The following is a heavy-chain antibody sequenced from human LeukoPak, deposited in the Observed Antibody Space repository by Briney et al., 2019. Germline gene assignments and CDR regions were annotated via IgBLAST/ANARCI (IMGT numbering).Heavy chain of an antibody. CDR2: IRSKAYGGTT. Sequence: GGSLRLSCTPSGFTFGDYVMSWVRQAPGKGLEWVGSIRSKAYGGTTKHAASVKGRFTISRDDSRSIAYLQMNSMKTEDTAVYYCTRRYNYDSSGYYYVRDALEICGQGTIVIVSS. CDR1: GFTFGDYV. CDR3: TRRYNYDSSGYYYVRDALEI. J-gene: IGHJ3*02. V-gene: IGHV3-49*04. D-gene: IGHD3-22*01.